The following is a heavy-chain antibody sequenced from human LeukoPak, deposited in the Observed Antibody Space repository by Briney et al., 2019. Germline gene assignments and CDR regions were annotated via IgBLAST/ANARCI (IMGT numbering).Heavy chain of an antibody. D-gene: IGHD1-26*01. Sequence: GASVKVSCKASGGSFNNYAISWVRQAPGQGLEWMGRIIPIFGIANSAQKFQSRVTITADKSTNTAYMELSSLRSEDTAVYYCARDRGMYSGSYFRAYYMDVRGKGTTVTVSS. CDR3: ARDRGMYSGSYFRAYYMDV. CDR2: IIPIFGIA. CDR1: GGSFNNYA. J-gene: IGHJ6*03. V-gene: IGHV1-69*04.